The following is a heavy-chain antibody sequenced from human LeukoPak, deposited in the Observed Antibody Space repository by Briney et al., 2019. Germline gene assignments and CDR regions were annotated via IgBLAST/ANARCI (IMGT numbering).Heavy chain of an antibody. Sequence: GGSLRLSCAASGFTFSIYGMHWVRQAPGKGLEWVAFIEYDGSNEYYADSVKGRFTISRDTSRNTLYLQMSSLRAEDTAVYYCAKGDYGSGSYYAYWGQGTLVTVSS. CDR3: AKGDYGSGSYYAY. J-gene: IGHJ4*02. D-gene: IGHD3-10*01. CDR1: GFTFSIYG. V-gene: IGHV3-30*02. CDR2: IEYDGSNE.